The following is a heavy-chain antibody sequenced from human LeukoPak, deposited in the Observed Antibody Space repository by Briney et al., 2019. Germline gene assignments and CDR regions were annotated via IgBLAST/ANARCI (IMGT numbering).Heavy chain of an antibody. CDR3: ARANPADYFDY. CDR1: GGSISSYY. D-gene: IGHD1-14*01. V-gene: IGHV4-59*01. CDR2: IYYSGST. J-gene: IGHJ4*02. Sequence: SETLSLTCTVSGGSISSYYWSWIRQPPGKGLEWIGYIYYSGSTNYNPPLKSRVTISVDTSKNQFSLKLSSVTAADMAVYYCARANPADYFDYWGRGTLVTVSS.